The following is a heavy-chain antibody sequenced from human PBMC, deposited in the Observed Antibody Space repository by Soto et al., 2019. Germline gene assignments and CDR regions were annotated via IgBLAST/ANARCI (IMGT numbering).Heavy chain of an antibody. CDR3: AIVRAGY. D-gene: IGHD6-25*01. CDR1: GYTLTRYA. V-gene: IGHV1-3*01. J-gene: IGHJ4*02. CDR2: INPDNDNT. Sequence: ASVKVSCKASGYTLTRYALHWVRQAPGQSLECMGWINPDNDNTRYSQKFQGRVTITRDTSASTAYMELSSLRSEDTAVYYCAIVRAGYWGQGTLVTVS.